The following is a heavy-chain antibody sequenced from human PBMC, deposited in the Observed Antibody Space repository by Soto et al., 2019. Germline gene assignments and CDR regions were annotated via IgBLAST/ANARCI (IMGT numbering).Heavy chain of an antibody. J-gene: IGHJ6*02. CDR3: ARDFSVAGTRPSYYGMDV. D-gene: IGHD6-19*01. CDR1: GFTFSRYS. CDR2: IWYDGSNK. Sequence: LRLSCAASGFTFSRYSMNWVRQAPGKGLEWVAVIWYDGSNKYYADSVKGRFTISRDNSKNTLYLQMNSLRAEDTAVYYCARDFSVAGTRPSYYGMDVWGQATTVTVSS. V-gene: IGHV3-33*08.